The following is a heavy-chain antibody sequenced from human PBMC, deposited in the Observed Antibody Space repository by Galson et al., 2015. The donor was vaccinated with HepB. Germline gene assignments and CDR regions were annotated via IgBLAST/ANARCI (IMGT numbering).Heavy chain of an antibody. V-gene: IGHV3-7*01. D-gene: IGHD2-21*02. Sequence: SLRLSCAASGFTFTTYIMNWVRQAPGKGLEWVANIKRDGSEIFYVDSVKGRFTISRDNAKNSLYLQMHSLKAEDTAVYYCARDPYCGSDCHGPTFYSSYGMDVWGQGTTVTVSS. CDR3: ARDPYCGSDCHGPTFYSSYGMDV. CDR2: IKRDGSEI. CDR1: GFTFTTYI. J-gene: IGHJ6*02.